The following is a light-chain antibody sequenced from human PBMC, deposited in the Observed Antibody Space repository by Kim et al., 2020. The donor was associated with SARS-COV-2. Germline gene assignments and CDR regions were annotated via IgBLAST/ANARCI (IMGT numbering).Light chain of an antibody. Sequence: VAPGETATRSCRASQSGGRSLACYQQILGQAPRLLIYDASTRATGLPARFSGSGSATEFSLTISGLQSEDFAIYYCQQYSDWPRTFGLGTKVDIK. CDR1: QSGGRS. CDR3: QQYSDWPRT. V-gene: IGKV3-15*01. CDR2: DAS. J-gene: IGKJ1*01.